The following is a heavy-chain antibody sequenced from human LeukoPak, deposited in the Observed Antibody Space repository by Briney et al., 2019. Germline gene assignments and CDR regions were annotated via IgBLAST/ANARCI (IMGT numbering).Heavy chain of an antibody. D-gene: IGHD5-12*01. CDR1: GYSFISYD. CDR3: ARNLARTGDFDY. J-gene: IGHJ4*02. V-gene: IGHV1-8*01. Sequence: EASVKVSCKASGYSFISYDINWVRQATGQGLEWLGWMNPNSGTTGYAQNFQGRVSMTRDTAISTAYLELSNLRPDDTAVYFCARNLARTGDFDYWGQGTLVTVSS. CDR2: MNPNSGTT.